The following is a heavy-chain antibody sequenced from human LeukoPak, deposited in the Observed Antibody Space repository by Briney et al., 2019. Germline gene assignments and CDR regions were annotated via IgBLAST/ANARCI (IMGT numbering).Heavy chain of an antibody. D-gene: IGHD6-19*01. Sequence: SETLSLTCTVSGGSINSNSYYWGWIRQPPGEGVEWIETIYYSGSPYYHPYLKSRVTISVYKSKNQFSMQLSYVTAADTAVYYCARRISGWYFDYWGQGTLVTVSS. V-gene: IGHV4-39*01. J-gene: IGHJ4*02. CDR2: IYYSGSP. CDR1: GGSINSNSYY. CDR3: ARRISGWYFDY.